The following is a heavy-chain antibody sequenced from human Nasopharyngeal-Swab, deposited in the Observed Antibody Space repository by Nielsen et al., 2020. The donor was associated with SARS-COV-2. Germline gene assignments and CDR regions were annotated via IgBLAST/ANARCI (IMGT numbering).Heavy chain of an antibody. CDR2: ISWDGGST. Sequence: GESLKISCAASGFTFDDYTMHWVRQAPGKGLEWVSLISWDGGSTYYADSVKGRFTISRDNSKNSLYLQMNSLRTEDTALYYCAKGLGGYYYYGMDVWGQGTTVTVSS. J-gene: IGHJ6*02. CDR3: AKGLGGYYYYGMDV. CDR1: GFTFDDYT. V-gene: IGHV3-43*01.